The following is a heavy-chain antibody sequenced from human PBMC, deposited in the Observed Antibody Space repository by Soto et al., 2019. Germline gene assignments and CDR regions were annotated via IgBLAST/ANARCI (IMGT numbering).Heavy chain of an antibody. CDR2: IFHGGNT. CDR3: ARARWYDAFDV. J-gene: IGHJ3*01. CDR1: GFFVSSGNY. D-gene: IGHD2-15*01. V-gene: IGHV4-38-2*01. Sequence: SEILSLTCAVSGFFVSSGNYWGWIRKPPGKGLEWIGSIFHGGNTYYNPSLKSRVTISVDMSKNQFSLKLNSVTAADTAVYYCARARWYDAFDVWGQGTVVTVSS.